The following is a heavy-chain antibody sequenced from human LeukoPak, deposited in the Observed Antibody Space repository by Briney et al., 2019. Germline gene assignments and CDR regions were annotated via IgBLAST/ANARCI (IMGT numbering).Heavy chain of an antibody. CDR2: ISSGDDIK. CDR1: GFSFSNYA. V-gene: IGHV3-23*01. J-gene: IGHJ4*02. D-gene: IGHD6-13*01. CDR3: ARDESGVAAAASFDY. Sequence: PGGSLRLSCAASGFSFSNYAMTWVRQAPGKGLEWVSTISSGDDIKYYADSVKGRFTISRDNSKNTLYLQMNSLRAEDTAVYYCARDESGVAAAASFDYWGQGTLVTVSS.